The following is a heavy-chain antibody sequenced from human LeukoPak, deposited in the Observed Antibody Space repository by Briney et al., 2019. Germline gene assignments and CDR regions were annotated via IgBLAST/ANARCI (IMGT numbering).Heavy chain of an antibody. CDR3: ARDQALVPAAKNWFDP. J-gene: IGHJ5*02. Sequence: GASVTVSCKASGYTFTGYYMHWVRQAPGQGLEWMGRINPNSGGTNYAQKFQGRVTMTRDTSISTAYLELSRLRSDDTAVYYCARDQALVPAAKNWFDPWGQGTLVTVSS. CDR1: GYTFTGYY. D-gene: IGHD2-2*01. CDR2: INPNSGGT. V-gene: IGHV1-2*06.